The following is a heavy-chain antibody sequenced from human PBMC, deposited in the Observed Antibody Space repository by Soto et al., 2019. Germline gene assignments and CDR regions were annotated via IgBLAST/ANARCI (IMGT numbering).Heavy chain of an antibody. J-gene: IGHJ6*03. D-gene: IGHD3-16*01. CDR1: GGSISSSSYY. V-gene: IGHV4-39*01. Sequence: NPSETLSLTCTVSGGSISSSSYYWGWIRQPPGKGLEWIGSIYYSGSTYYNPSLKSRVTISVDTSKNQFSLKLSSVTAADTAVYYCARHQGELGGLYYYYYYYMDVWGKGTTVTVSS. CDR2: IYYSGST. CDR3: ARHQGELGGLYYYYYYYMDV.